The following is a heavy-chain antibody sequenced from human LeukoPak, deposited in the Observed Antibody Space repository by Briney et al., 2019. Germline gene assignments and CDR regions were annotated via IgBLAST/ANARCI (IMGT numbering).Heavy chain of an antibody. CDR2: ISGSGGSA. Sequence: GGSLRLSCAVSGITLSNYGMSWVRQAPGKGPEWVAGISGSGGSAYYADAVKGRFTISRDNAKNSLYLQMNSLRAEDTAVYYCARERGHYYGSGSYYLSSGMDVWGQGTTVTVSS. D-gene: IGHD3-10*01. CDR3: ARERGHYYGSGSYYLSSGMDV. CDR1: GITLSNYG. V-gene: IGHV3-23*01. J-gene: IGHJ6*02.